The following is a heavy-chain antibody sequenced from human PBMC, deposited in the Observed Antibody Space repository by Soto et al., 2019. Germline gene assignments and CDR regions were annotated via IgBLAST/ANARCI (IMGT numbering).Heavy chain of an antibody. V-gene: IGHV4-59*01. CDR2: LYYGGST. CDR1: GGSISTYY. CDR3: ARGRDDYNGWYADL. Sequence: SEPLSLTCTVSGGSISTYYWNWIRQPPGKGLEWIGYLYYGGSTNYNPSLESRVTISLDTSKNQISLKLSSVTAADKAVYYCARGRDDYNGWYADLWGVGPLVTVSS. J-gene: IGHJ4*01. D-gene: IGHD4-4*01.